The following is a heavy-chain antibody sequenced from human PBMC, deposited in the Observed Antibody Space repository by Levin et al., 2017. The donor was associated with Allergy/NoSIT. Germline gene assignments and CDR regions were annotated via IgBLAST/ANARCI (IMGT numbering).Heavy chain of an antibody. CDR2: IKQDGSET. V-gene: IGHV3-7*01. CDR1: GFTFTTYW. D-gene: IGHD6-19*01. Sequence: HPGGSLRLSCAASGFTFTTYWMTWVRQAPGKGLEWVANIKQDGSETYYVDSVKGRFTISRDTGKTSLYLQMNSLRVDDTAVYYGAREEGWGYHFGMDVWGQGTTVTVSS. J-gene: IGHJ6*02. CDR3: AREEGWGYHFGMDV.